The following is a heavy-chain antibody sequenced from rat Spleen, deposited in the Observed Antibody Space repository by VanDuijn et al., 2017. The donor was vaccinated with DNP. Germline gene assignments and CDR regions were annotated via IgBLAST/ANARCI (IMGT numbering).Heavy chain of an antibody. Sequence: EVQLVESGGGLVQPGRSLKLSCAASGFTFSAHYMAWVRQAPAKGLEWVAYITSSGSDTYYPDSVKGRFTISRDNARNTLYLQMDSLRSEDTATYYCARDQRLQWDYFDYWGQGVMVTVSS. V-gene: IGHV5-25*01. CDR3: ARDQRLQWDYFDY. J-gene: IGHJ2*01. CDR1: GFTFSAHY. CDR2: ITSSGSDT. D-gene: IGHD1-1*01.